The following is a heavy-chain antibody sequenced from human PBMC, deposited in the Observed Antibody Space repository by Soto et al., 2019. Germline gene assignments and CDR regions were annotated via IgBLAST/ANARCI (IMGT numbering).Heavy chain of an antibody. J-gene: IGHJ5*02. CDR2: ISGSGGST. V-gene: IGHV3-23*01. CDR1: GFTFSSYA. CDR3: AKDAGGYSLPRRFDP. D-gene: IGHD5-18*01. Sequence: GGSLRLSCAASGFTFSSYAMSWVRQAPGKGLEWVSAISGSGGSTYYADSVKGRFTISRDNSKNTLYLQMNSLRAEDTAVYYYAKDAGGYSLPRRFDPWGQGTLVTVSS.